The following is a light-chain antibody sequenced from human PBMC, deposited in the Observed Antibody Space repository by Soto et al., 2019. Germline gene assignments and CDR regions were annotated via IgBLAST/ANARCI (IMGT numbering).Light chain of an antibody. V-gene: IGLV2-14*03. CDR2: DVS. Sequence: QSVLTQPASVSGSPGQSITIPCTGTSIDIGGAYNHVSWYQQHPGQAPKLMIYDVSNRPSGVSDRFSGSKSGNTASLTISGLQAEDEADYYCSSYRSRSTIFGGGTQLTVL. J-gene: IGLJ2*01. CDR3: SSYRSRSTI. CDR1: SIDIGGAYNH.